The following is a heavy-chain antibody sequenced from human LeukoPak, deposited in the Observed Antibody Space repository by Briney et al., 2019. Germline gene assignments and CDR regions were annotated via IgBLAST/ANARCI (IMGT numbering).Heavy chain of an antibody. CDR2: INHSGST. J-gene: IGHJ4*02. D-gene: IGHD3-16*01. Sequence: SETLSLTCAVYGGSFRGYYWSWIRQPPGKGLEWIGEINHSGSTNYNPSLKSRVTISVDTSKNQFSLKLSSVTAADTAVYYCARISRWGPYWGQGILVTVSS. V-gene: IGHV4-34*01. CDR1: GGSFRGYY. CDR3: ARISRWGPY.